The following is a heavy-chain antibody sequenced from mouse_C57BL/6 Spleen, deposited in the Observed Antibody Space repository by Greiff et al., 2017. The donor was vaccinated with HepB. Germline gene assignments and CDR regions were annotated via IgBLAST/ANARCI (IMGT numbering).Heavy chain of an antibody. J-gene: IGHJ2*01. CDR1: GYTFTSYG. Sequence: VQLQQSGAELARPGASVKLSCKASGYTFTSYGISWVKQRTGQGLEWIGEIYPRSGNTYYNEKFKGKATLTADKSSSTAYMELRSLTSEESAVYFCARYRDYEVGYYFDYWGQGTTLTVSS. CDR3: ARYRDYEVGYYFDY. D-gene: IGHD2-4*01. CDR2: IYPRSGNT. V-gene: IGHV1-81*01.